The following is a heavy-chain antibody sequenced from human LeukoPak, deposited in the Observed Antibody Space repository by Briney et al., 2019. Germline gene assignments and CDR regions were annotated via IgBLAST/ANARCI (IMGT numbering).Heavy chain of an antibody. D-gene: IGHD2-15*01. V-gene: IGHV3-48*01. CDR1: GFTFSSYS. CDR2: ISSSSSTI. J-gene: IGHJ3*02. Sequence: GGSLRLSCAASGFTFSSYSMNWVRQAPGKGLEWVSYISSSSSTIYYADSVKGRFTISRDNAKNSLYLQMNSLRAEDTAVYYCARDRWELQYDAFDIWGQGTMVTVSS. CDR3: ARDRWELQYDAFDI.